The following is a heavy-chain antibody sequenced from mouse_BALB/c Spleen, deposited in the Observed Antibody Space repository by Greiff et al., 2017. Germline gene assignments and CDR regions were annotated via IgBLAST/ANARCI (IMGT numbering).Heavy chain of an antibody. J-gene: IGHJ3*01. CDR1: GYTFTSYW. CDR2: IYPSDSYT. V-gene: IGHV1-69*02. D-gene: IGHD1-1*01. Sequence: VQLQQPGAELVRPGASVKLSCKASGYTFTSYWINWVKQRPGQGLEWIGNIYPSDSYTNYNQKFKDKATLTVDKSSSTAYMQLSSPTSEDSAVYYCTRYYGSSPRGWFAYWGQGTLVTVSA. CDR3: TRYYGSSPRGWFAY.